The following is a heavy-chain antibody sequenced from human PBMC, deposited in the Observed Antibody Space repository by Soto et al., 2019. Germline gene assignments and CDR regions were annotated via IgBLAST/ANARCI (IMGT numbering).Heavy chain of an antibody. CDR1: GFTFRSFT. Sequence: GSLRLSCAASGFTFRSFTMNWVRQAPGKGLEWVSTISSNSAYIYYADALRGRFTISRDNAKNSLHLQMNSLRAEDTAVYYCTRDASRDSSARGWFDPWGPGTLVTVSS. J-gene: IGHJ5*02. CDR3: TRDASRDSSARGWFDP. V-gene: IGHV3-21*01. D-gene: IGHD6-13*01. CDR2: ISSNSAYI.